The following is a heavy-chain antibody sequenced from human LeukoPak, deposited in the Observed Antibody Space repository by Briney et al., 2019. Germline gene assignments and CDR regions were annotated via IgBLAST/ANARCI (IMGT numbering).Heavy chain of an antibody. J-gene: IGHJ6*03. V-gene: IGHV4-59*01. D-gene: IGHD3-10*01. Sequence: PSETLSLTCTVSGGSISSFYWSWIRQPPGKGLEWIGCIYYSGYTNYKSSLKSRVTISVDTSKNRFSLKLSSVTAADTAVYYCARTTMVRGTYYMDVWGKGTTVTVSS. CDR2: IYYSGYT. CDR3: ARTTMVRGTYYMDV. CDR1: GGSISSFY.